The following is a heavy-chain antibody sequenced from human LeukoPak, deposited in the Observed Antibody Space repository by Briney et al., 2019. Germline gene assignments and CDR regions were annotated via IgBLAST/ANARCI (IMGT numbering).Heavy chain of an antibody. V-gene: IGHV4-61*08. CDR2: IYYGGNT. D-gene: IGHD3-22*01. J-gene: IGHJ3*02. CDR1: GGSFNSDDYY. Sequence: PSETLSLTCGVSGGSFNSDDYYWNWIRQPPGRGLEWIVYIYYGGNTNYNPSLRSRVTISVDRSKNQFSLKLSSVTAADTAVYYCARASEGYYDSRDAFDIWGQGTMVTVSS. CDR3: ARASEGYYDSRDAFDI.